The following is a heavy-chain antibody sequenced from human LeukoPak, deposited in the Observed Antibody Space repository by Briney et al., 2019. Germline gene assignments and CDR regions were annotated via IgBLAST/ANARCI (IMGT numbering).Heavy chain of an antibody. D-gene: IGHD3-10*01. CDR2: IIPIFGTA. Sequence: ASVKVSCKASGGTFSSYAISWVRQAPGQGLEWMGGIIPIFGTANYAQKFQGRVTITADKSTSTAYMELSSLRSEDTAVYYCARYFFSGSGSYYSPSVYHYGMDVWGKGTTVTVSS. CDR3: ARYFFSGSGSYYSPSVYHYGMDV. J-gene: IGHJ6*04. V-gene: IGHV1-69*06. CDR1: GGTFSSYA.